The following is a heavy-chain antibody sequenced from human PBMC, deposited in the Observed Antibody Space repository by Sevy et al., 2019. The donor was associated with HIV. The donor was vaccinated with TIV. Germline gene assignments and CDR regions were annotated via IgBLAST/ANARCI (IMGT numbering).Heavy chain of an antibody. Sequence: GGSLRLSCAASGFSFSNAWMCWVRQAPGKGLEWVGRIKSKTEGATRDFAAPVKGRLLISRDDSRNTVYLQMNSLKTEDTAVYDCTAGVGASDFDYWGQGTLVTVSS. D-gene: IGHD1-26*01. J-gene: IGHJ4*02. V-gene: IGHV3-15*01. CDR3: TAGVGASDFDY. CDR1: GFSFSNAW. CDR2: IKSKTEGATR.